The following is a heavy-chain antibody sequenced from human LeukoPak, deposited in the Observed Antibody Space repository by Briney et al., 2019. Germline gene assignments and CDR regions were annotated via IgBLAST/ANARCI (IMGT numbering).Heavy chain of an antibody. CDR2: IYTSGST. Sequence: SETLSLTCTVSGGSISSYYWSWIRQPAGKGLEWIGRIYTSGSTNYNPSLKSRVTMSVDTSKNQFSLKLSSVTAADTAVYYCATPLHYYDSSGYTNRGQETLVTVSS. CDR3: ATPLHYYDSSGYTN. V-gene: IGHV4-4*07. CDR1: GGSISSYY. D-gene: IGHD3-22*01. J-gene: IGHJ4*02.